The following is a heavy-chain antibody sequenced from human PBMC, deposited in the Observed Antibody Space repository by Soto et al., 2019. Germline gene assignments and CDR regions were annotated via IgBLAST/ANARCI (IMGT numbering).Heavy chain of an antibody. CDR3: ATSYRADDYHYYYGMDV. CDR1: GYTFTNYA. D-gene: IGHD5-12*01. Sequence: QVQLVQSGAEEKKPGASVKVSCKASGYTFTNYAIHWVRQAPGQRLEWMGWINAGNGNTKYSQKFQGRVTITRDTSASTANMELSSLRSEDTAVYYCATSYRADDYHYYYGMDVGGQGTTVTVSS. V-gene: IGHV1-3*05. J-gene: IGHJ6*02. CDR2: INAGNGNT.